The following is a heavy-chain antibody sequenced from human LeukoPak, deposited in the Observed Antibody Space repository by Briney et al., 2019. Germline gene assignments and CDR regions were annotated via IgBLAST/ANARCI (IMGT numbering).Heavy chain of an antibody. J-gene: IGHJ4*02. D-gene: IGHD1-14*01. CDR3: ARRRSNQFDY. V-gene: IGHV3-7*01. CDR1: GFTLSSYC. CDR2: IKQDGSEK. Sequence: RGSLRLSCAASGFTLSSYCMSWVRQAPGQGREWVANIKQDGSEKYYVDSEKGRFIISRDDAKNSLYLQRNSLRAEDTAVYYCARRRSNQFDYWGQGTLVTVSS.